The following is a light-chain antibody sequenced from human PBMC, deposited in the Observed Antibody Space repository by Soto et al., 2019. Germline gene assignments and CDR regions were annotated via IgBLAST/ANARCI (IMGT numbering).Light chain of an antibody. J-gene: IGKJ2*01. V-gene: IGKV3-20*01. CDR1: EFLSSSY. Sequence: EIVLTQSPGTLSLSPGERAPLSCRASEFLSSSYLVWYQQQPGQAPRLLIYAASRRATGIPDRFSGSGSATEYTLTINTLEPEDFAVYYCQQQGTFGQGTKLEIK. CDR2: AAS. CDR3: QQQGT.